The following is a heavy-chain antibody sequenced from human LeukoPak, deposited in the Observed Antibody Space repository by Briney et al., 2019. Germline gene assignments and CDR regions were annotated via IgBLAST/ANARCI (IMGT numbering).Heavy chain of an antibody. D-gene: IGHD3-22*01. V-gene: IGHV3-53*01. J-gene: IGHJ4*02. CDR3: ASRYYYDSSGPVFDY. CDR2: IYSGGST. CDR1: GFTVSSNY. Sequence: PGGSLRLSCAASGFTVSSNYMSWVRQAPGKGLEWVSVIYSGGSTYYADSVKGRFTISRDNSKNTLYLQMNSLRAEDTAVYYCASRYYYDSSGPVFDYWGQGTLVTVSS.